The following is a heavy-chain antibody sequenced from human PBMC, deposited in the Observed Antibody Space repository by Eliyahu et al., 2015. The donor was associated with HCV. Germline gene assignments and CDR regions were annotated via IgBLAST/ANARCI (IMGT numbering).Heavy chain of an antibody. J-gene: IGHJ4*02. CDR2: ISSSSSYI. D-gene: IGHD2-8*01. V-gene: IGHV3-21*01. Sequence: EVQLVESGGGLVKPGGSLRLSCXASGFTFSSYAMNWVRQAPGKGLXWVSSISSSSSYIYYADXVKGRFTISRDNAKNSLYLQMNSLRAEDTAVYYCARVGVGYVGSFDYWGQGTLVTVSS. CDR3: ARVGVGYVGSFDY. CDR1: GFTFSSYA.